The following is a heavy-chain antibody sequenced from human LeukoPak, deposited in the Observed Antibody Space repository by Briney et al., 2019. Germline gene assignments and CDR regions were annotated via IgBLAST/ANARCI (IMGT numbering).Heavy chain of an antibody. Sequence: GGSLRLSCAASGFIFSDYYMSWVRQAPGKGLEWVSYISSSGTIMYYGDSVKGRFTVSRDNTKNSLSLQMNSLRAEDTAVYYCARGAYYYDNRGQGTLVTVSS. CDR2: ISSSGTIM. CDR3: ARGAYYYDN. D-gene: IGHD2-21*01. J-gene: IGHJ4*02. V-gene: IGHV3-11*01. CDR1: GFIFSDYY.